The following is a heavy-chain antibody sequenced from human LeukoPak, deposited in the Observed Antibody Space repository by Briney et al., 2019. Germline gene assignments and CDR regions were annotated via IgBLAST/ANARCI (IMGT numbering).Heavy chain of an antibody. CDR1: GYSISSGYY. D-gene: IGHD2-2*01. CDR2: IYHSGST. Sequence: PSETLSLTCTVSGYSISSGYYWGWIRQPPGKGLEWIGSIYHSGSTYYNPSLKSRVTISVDTSKNQFSLKLSSVTAADTAVYYCARRLGYCSSTSCPAHHMYYYYYMDVWGKGTTVTVSS. CDR3: ARRLGYCSSTSCPAHHMYYYYYMDV. J-gene: IGHJ6*03. V-gene: IGHV4-38-2*02.